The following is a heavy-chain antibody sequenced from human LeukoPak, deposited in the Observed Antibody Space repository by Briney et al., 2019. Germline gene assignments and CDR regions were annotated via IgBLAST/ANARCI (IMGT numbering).Heavy chain of an antibody. V-gene: IGHV3-53*01. J-gene: IGHJ4*02. Sequence: PGGSLRLSCAASEFTVSRNYMSWVRQAPGKGLEWVSTIYSGGGTYYADSVKGRFTISRDNSRNTLYLQMNSLRAEDTAVYYCARDRDYYDSSGYHYWGQGTLVTVSS. D-gene: IGHD3-22*01. CDR3: ARDRDYYDSSGYHY. CDR1: EFTVSRNY. CDR2: IYSGGGT.